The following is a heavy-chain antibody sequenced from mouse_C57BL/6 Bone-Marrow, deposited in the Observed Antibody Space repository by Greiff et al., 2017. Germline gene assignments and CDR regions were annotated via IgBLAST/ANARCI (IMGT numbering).Heavy chain of an antibody. Sequence: QVQLQQSDAELVKPGASVKISCKVSGYTFTDPTIHWMKQRPEKGLEWIGYIYPRDGSTKYNEKFNGKATLTADKSSSTAYMQLNSLTSEDSAVYFCARLASNYYYAMDYWGQGTSVTVAS. J-gene: IGHJ4*01. D-gene: IGHD2-5*01. V-gene: IGHV1-78*01. CDR3: ARLASNYYYAMDY. CDR1: GYTFTDPT. CDR2: IYPRDGST.